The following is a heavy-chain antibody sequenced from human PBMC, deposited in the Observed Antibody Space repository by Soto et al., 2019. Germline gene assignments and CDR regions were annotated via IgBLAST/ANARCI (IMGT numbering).Heavy chain of an antibody. CDR3: ARGVYDYWSGYYAGSGLDV. CDR2: IYYSGNT. J-gene: IGHJ6*02. V-gene: IGHV4-59*13. CDR1: GDSMSPFY. Sequence: PSETLSLTCTVSGDSMSPFYWNWIRQSPGKGLEWIVYIYYSGNTNYNPSLKSRVAISVDTSKNQFYLKLSSVTAADTAVYYCARGVYDYWSGYYAGSGLDVWGQGTTVTVSS. D-gene: IGHD3-3*01.